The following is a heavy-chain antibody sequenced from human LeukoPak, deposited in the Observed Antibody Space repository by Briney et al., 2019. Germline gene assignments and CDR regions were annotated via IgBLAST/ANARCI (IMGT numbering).Heavy chain of an antibody. Sequence: ASVKVSCKASGYTFTSYGISWVRQAPGQGLEWMGWISAYNGNTNYAQKLQGRVTMTTDTSTSTAYMELRSLRSDDTAVYYCARVTSITMVRGVITRSKNFDYWGQGTLVTVSS. CDR1: GYTFTSYG. CDR3: ARVTSITMVRGVITRSKNFDY. D-gene: IGHD3-10*01. V-gene: IGHV1-18*01. J-gene: IGHJ4*02. CDR2: ISAYNGNT.